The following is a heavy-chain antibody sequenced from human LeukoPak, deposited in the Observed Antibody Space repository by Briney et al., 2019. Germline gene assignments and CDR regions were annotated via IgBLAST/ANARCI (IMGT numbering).Heavy chain of an antibody. CDR2: INHSGST. J-gene: IGHJ5*02. D-gene: IGHD3-22*01. Sequence: PSETLSLTSAVYGGSFSGYYWSWIRQPPGKGLEWIWEINHSGSTNYNPSLKSRVTISVDTSKNQFSLKLSSVTAADTAVYYCARAAPRSWYSSGYYRPWGQGTLVTVSS. V-gene: IGHV4-34*01. CDR1: GGSFSGYY. CDR3: ARAAPRSWYSSGYYRP.